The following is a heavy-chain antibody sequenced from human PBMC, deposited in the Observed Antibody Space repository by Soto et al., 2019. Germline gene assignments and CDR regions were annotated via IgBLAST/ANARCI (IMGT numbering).Heavy chain of an antibody. Sequence: PSQTLSLTCAISGDSVSSNSAAWNWIRQSPSRGLEWLGRTYYRSKWYNDYAVSVKSRITINPDTSKNQFSLQLNSVTPEDTAVYYCARGYDFWSGYHIHYYYGMDVWGQGTTVTVSS. V-gene: IGHV6-1*01. CDR2: TYYRSKWYN. CDR1: GDSVSSNSAA. J-gene: IGHJ6*02. D-gene: IGHD3-3*01. CDR3: ARGYDFWSGYHIHYYYGMDV.